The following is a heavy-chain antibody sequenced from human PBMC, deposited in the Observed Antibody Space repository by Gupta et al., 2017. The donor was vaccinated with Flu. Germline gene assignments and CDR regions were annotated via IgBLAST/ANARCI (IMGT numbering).Heavy chain of an antibody. CDR2: FYSSGST. CDR3: ATSVYVAGPFDF. J-gene: IGHJ4*02. V-gene: IGHV4-39*01. Sequence: GWIRQPPGKGLEWIGNFYSSGSTFYNPSLKSRVSISVDTSKNQFSLKLNSVTAADTAGYYCATSVYVAGPFDFWGQGTLVTVSS. D-gene: IGHD6-19*01.